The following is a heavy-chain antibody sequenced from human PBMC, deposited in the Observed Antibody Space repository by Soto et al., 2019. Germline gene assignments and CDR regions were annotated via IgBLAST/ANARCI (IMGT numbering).Heavy chain of an antibody. CDR2: IIPIYGTA. J-gene: IGHJ4*02. Sequence: SVKVSCKASGCTFSSYVIHWVRQAPGQGLEWMGEIIPIYGTAHYAPKFQGRVTITADESTSAAYMEVNSLRAEDTAVYYCARGTLGGGFDSSGRIDYWGQGTLVTVSS. V-gene: IGHV1-69*13. D-gene: IGHD3-22*01. CDR1: GCTFSSYV. CDR3: ARGTLGGGFDSSGRIDY.